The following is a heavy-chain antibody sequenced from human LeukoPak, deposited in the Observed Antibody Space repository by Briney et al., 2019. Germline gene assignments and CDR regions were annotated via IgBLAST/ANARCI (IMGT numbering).Heavy chain of an antibody. CDR1: GYTFTGYY. D-gene: IGHD2-15*01. CDR3: AKGPPEYCSGGSCHSGRNWIDP. V-gene: IGHV1-2*02. J-gene: IGHJ5*02. CDR2: INPNSGGA. Sequence: ASVKVSCKASGYTFTGYYMHWVRQAPGQGLEWMGWINPNSGGADYAQKFQGRVTMTRDTSISTAYMALSRLRSDDTAVYYCAKGPPEYCSGGSCHSGRNWIDPWGQGTLVTVSS.